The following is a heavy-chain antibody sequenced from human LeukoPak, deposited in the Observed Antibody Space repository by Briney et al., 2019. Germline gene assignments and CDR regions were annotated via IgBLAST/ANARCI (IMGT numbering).Heavy chain of an antibody. V-gene: IGHV1-2*02. D-gene: IGHD3-22*01. CDR2: INPNSGGT. CDR1: GYTFTGYY. CDR3: ARDGGYDSSDYEYFQH. Sequence: ASVKVSCKASGYTFTGYYMHWVRQAPGQGLEWMGWINPNSGGTNYAQKFQGRVTMTRDTSISTAYMELSRLRSDDTAVYYCARDGGYDSSDYEYFQHWGQGTLVTVSS. J-gene: IGHJ1*01.